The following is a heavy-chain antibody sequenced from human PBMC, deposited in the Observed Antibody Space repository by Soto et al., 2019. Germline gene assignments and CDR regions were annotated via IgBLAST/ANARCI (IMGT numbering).Heavy chain of an antibody. CDR2: IIPLFGTA. CDR1: GGTFNKDA. CDR3: ARQFDYDTSGYYYAY. J-gene: IGHJ4*02. D-gene: IGHD3-22*01. Sequence: QVQLVQSGAEVKKPGSSVKVSCKASGGTFNKDAIDWVLQAPGHGLEWMGGIIPLFGTANYAQKFQGRVTITADEATSTAYMELSSLRSEDTAVYYCARQFDYDTSGYYYAYWGQGTLVTVSS. V-gene: IGHV1-69*01.